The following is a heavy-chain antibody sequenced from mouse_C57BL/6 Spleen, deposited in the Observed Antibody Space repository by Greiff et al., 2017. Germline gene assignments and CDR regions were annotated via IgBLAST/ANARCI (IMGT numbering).Heavy chain of an antibody. Sequence: QVQLQQPGAELVKPGASVKLSCKASGYTFTSYWMHWVKQRPGQGLEWIGMIHPNSGSTNYNEKFKSKATLTVDKSSSTAYMQLSSLTSEDSAVYYCAREYCGSYYFDYWGQGTTLTVSS. CDR1: GYTFTSYW. D-gene: IGHD1-1*01. V-gene: IGHV1-64*01. CDR2: IHPNSGST. CDR3: AREYCGSYYFDY. J-gene: IGHJ2*01.